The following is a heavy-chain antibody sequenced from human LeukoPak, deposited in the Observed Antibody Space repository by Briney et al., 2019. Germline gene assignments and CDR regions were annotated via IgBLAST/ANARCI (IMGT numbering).Heavy chain of an antibody. CDR3: ARDLTYCGGDCPYAFDI. V-gene: IGHV4-39*07. CDR2: IYYSGST. CDR1: GGSISSSSYY. D-gene: IGHD2-21*01. J-gene: IGHJ3*02. Sequence: PSETLSLTCSVSGGSISSSSYYWGWIRQPPGKGLEWIGSIYYSGSTYYNSSLKSRVTISVDTSTNQFSLKLSSVTAADTAVYYCARDLTYCGGDCPYAFDIWGQGTMVTVSS.